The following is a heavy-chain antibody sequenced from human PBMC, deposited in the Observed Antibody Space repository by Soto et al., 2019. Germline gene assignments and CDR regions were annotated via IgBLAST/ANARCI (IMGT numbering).Heavy chain of an antibody. CDR3: AKAATVTFYYGMDV. J-gene: IGHJ6*02. Sequence: GGSLRLSCAASGFTFDDYAMHWVRQAPGKGLEWVSGISWNSGSIGYADSVKGRFTISRDKAKNSLYLQMNSLRAEDTALYYCAKAATVTFYYGMDVWGQGTKVTVSS. CDR1: GFTFDDYA. V-gene: IGHV3-9*01. CDR2: ISWNSGSI. D-gene: IGHD4-4*01.